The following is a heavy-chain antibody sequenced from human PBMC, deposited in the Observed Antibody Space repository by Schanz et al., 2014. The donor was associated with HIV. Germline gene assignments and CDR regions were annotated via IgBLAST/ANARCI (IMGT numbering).Heavy chain of an antibody. CDR2: ISGSDGDT. D-gene: IGHD5-18*01. J-gene: IGHJ5*02. V-gene: IGHV3-23*01. Sequence: EVQLLESGGGLVQPGKSLRLSCAASGFTFSSYAMTWVRQAPGKGLDWVSTISGSDGDTYYADSVKGRFTISRDNSRNALYLHMNSLRADDTAIYYCVKAYSSGFSGAGSWGQGALVTVSS. CDR1: GFTFSSYA. CDR3: VKAYSSGFSGAGS.